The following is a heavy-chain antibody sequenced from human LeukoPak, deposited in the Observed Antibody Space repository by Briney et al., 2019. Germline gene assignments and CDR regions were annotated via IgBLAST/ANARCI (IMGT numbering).Heavy chain of an antibody. D-gene: IGHD2-21*01. CDR1: GDSISPYS. V-gene: IGHV4-59*01. CDR2: IYYSGNT. CDR3: ARTAYCGGGACSTYYFDF. J-gene: IGHJ4*02. Sequence: PSETLSLTRSVSGDSISPYSWSWIRQPPGKGLEWIGYIYYSGNTNYNPSLKSRVTISVDTSKKQFSLTLNSVTAADTAVYYCARTAYCGGGACSTYYFDFWGQGTLVAVAS.